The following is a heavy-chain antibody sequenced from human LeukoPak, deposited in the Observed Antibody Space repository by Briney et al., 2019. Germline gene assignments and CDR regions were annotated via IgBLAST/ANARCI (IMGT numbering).Heavy chain of an antibody. CDR1: GFTFSTYG. CDR2: ISYDGGYK. Sequence: GGSLRLSCAASGFTFSTYGMHWVRQAPGKGLEWVAFISYDGGYKYYPDSVKGRFTISRDNSKNTLFLQMNSLRTEDTAVYYCAKDLGYGGYFDYWGQGTLVTVSS. CDR3: AKDLGYGGYFDY. J-gene: IGHJ4*02. D-gene: IGHD4-23*01. V-gene: IGHV3-30*02.